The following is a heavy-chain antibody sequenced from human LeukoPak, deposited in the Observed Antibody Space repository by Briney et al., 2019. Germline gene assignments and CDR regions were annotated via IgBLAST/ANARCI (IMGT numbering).Heavy chain of an antibody. CDR1: GVSITSIY. J-gene: IGHJ3*02. D-gene: IGHD2-21*01. CDR3: ARGGLWSGAFDI. V-gene: IGHV4-59*01. CDR2: LYYSGRT. Sequence: SETLSLTCTVSGVSITSIYWSWIRQRPGQGLGWIGYLYYSGRTTYTPSLKSRVTISVDTSKNQFSLKLSSVTAADTAVYYCARGGLWSGAFDIWGQGTMVTV.